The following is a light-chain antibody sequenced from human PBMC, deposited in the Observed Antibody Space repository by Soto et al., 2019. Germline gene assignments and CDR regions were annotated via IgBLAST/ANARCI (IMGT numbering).Light chain of an antibody. Sequence: ETVLTHSPATLSFSPLEIATLSCSSSESVGSFLAWYRQKPGQAPRLLIFDASNRATGIPVRFSGSGSGTGFTLTISSLEPEDFAVYYCQKRSSWPPNFGQGTRLEIK. V-gene: IGKV3-11*01. CDR3: QKRSSWPPN. CDR2: DAS. CDR1: ESVGSF. J-gene: IGKJ5*01.